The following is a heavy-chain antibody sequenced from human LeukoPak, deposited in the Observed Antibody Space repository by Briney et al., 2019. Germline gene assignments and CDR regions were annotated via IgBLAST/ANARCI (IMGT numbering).Heavy chain of an antibody. J-gene: IGHJ4*02. CDR3: ARIGMATISYFDY. CDR1: GFTFSSHW. CDR2: IKLDGSEK. D-gene: IGHD5-24*01. V-gene: IGHV3-7*01. Sequence: PGGSLRLSCAASGFTFSSHWMSWVRQAPGKGREWVANIKLDGSEKYYVDSVKGRFTISRDNGKNSLYLQMNSLRAEDTAVYFCARIGMATISYFDYWGQGTLVTVSS.